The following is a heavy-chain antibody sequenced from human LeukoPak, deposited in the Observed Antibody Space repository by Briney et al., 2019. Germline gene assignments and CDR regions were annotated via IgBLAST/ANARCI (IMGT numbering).Heavy chain of an antibody. J-gene: IGHJ4*02. V-gene: IGHV4-59*12. D-gene: IGHD3-10*01. CDR3: ASRRGSRFDY. CDR1: GDSISSYF. CDR2: IYYNGNT. Sequence: SETLSLTCTVSGDSISSYFWNWIRQPPGKALEWIGHIYYNGNTNYNPSLESRVTISVDTSKNQFSLKLSSVTAADTAVYYCASRRGSRFDYWGQGTLVTVSS.